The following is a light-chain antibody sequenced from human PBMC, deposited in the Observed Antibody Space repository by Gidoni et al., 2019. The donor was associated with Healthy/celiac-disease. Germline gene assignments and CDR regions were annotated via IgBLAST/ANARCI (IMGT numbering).Light chain of an antibody. CDR3: SSYTSSSTYV. Sequence: QSALTPPASVSGSPGQSITISCTGTSSDVGGYNYISWYQQHPVKAPKLMIYDVSNRPSGVSNRFSCSKSGNTSSLTISGLQAEDEADYYCSSYTSSSTYVFGTGTKVTVL. J-gene: IGLJ1*01. V-gene: IGLV2-14*01. CDR2: DVS. CDR1: SSDVGGYNY.